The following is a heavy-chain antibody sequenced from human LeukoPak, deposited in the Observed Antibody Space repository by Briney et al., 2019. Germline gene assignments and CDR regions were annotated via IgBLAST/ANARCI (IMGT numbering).Heavy chain of an antibody. CDR2: IYSGGST. CDR1: GFTVSSNY. CDR3: AREGRRGYSYGYFDY. Sequence: GGSLRLSCAASGFTVSSNYMSWVRQAPGKGLEWVSVIYSGGSTYYADSVKGRFTISRDNSKNTLYLQMNRLRAEDTAVYYCAREGRRGYSYGYFDYWGQGTLVTVSS. J-gene: IGHJ4*02. V-gene: IGHV3-53*01. D-gene: IGHD5-18*01.